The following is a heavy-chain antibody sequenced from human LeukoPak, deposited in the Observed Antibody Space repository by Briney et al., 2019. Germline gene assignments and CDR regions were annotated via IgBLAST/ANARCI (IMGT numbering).Heavy chain of an antibody. Sequence: PSQTLSLTCTVSGGSISGGGYYRSWIRQHAGKGLEWIGYIYYSGSTYYNPSLKSRVTISVDTSKNQFSLKLSSVTAADTAVYYCARLPVDTAMVFDYWGQGTLVSVSS. CDR2: IYYSGST. CDR1: GGSISGGGYY. D-gene: IGHD5-18*01. V-gene: IGHV4-31*03. J-gene: IGHJ4*02. CDR3: ARLPVDTAMVFDY.